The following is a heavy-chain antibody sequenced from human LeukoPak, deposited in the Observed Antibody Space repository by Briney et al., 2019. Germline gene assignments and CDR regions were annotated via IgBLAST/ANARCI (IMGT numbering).Heavy chain of an antibody. CDR3: ARPLDAVAGTSSDY. Sequence: GESLKISCKGSGYPFTSYWIGWVRQMPGKGLEWMGIIYPGDSDTRYSPSFQGQVTISADRSISTTYLQWSSLKASDTAMYYCARPLDAVAGTSSDYWGQGTLVTVSS. D-gene: IGHD6-19*01. V-gene: IGHV5-51*01. CDR2: IYPGDSDT. CDR1: GYPFTSYW. J-gene: IGHJ4*02.